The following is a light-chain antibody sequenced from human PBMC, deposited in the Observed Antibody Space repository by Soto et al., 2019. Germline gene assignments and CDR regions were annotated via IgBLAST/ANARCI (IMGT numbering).Light chain of an antibody. CDR1: SSDIGYHNR. CDR2: EVS. Sequence: QSVLTQPPSVSGSPGQSVTISCTGTSSDIGYHNRVSWYQQPPGTAPKLMIYEVSTRYSGVPDRFSGSKSGSTASLTISGLQAEDEADYYCSPFASSAPLVFGGGTQLTVL. J-gene: IGLJ3*02. CDR3: SPFASSAPLV. V-gene: IGLV2-18*02.